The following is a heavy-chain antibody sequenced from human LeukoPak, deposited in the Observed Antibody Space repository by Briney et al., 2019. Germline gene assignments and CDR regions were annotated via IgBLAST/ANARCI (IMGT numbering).Heavy chain of an antibody. CDR2: IIGSGGLT. Sequence: PGRSLRLSCAASGFTFSNYAMTWVRQAPGKGLEWVSSIIGSGGLTFYADSVKGRFTISRDNSKNMLYLQMNSLRAEDTAKYYCAKGKAYDNLDWFDPWGQGTLVTVSS. CDR3: AKGKAYDNLDWFDP. J-gene: IGHJ5*02. V-gene: IGHV3-23*01. D-gene: IGHD3-9*01. CDR1: GFTFSNYA.